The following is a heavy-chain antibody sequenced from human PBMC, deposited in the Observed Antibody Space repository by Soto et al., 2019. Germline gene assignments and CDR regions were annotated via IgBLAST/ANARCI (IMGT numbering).Heavy chain of an antibody. CDR2: IWYDGSNK. D-gene: IGHD4-4*01. J-gene: IGHJ2*01. Sequence: QVQLVESGGGVVQPGRSLRLSCAASGFTFSSYGMHWVRQAPGKGLEWVAVIWYDGSNKYYADYVKGRFTISRDNSKNTLYLQMNSLRAEDTAVYYCARDGSNGWYFDLWGRGTLVTVSS. CDR3: ARDGSNGWYFDL. CDR1: GFTFSSYG. V-gene: IGHV3-33*01.